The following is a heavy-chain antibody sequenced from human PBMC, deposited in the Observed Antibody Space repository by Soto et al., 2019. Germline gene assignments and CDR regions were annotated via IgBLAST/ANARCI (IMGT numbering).Heavy chain of an antibody. D-gene: IGHD1-26*01. Sequence: GESLKISCKGSGYSFTSYWIGWVRQMPGKGLEWMGIIYPGDSDTRYSPSFQGQVTISADKSISTAYLQWSSLKASDTAMYYCARHGPGPIIVGRTGDALDIWGQGTMVTVSS. CDR2: IYPGDSDT. CDR3: ARHGPGPIIVGRTGDALDI. V-gene: IGHV5-51*01. CDR1: GYSFTSYW. J-gene: IGHJ3*02.